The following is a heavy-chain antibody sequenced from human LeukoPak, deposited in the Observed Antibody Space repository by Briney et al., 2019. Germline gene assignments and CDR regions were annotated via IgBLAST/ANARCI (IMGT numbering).Heavy chain of an antibody. Sequence: SETLSLTYTVYGGSISRFYWSWIRQPPGKGLEWIGSISCSGSNNYSPSLKRRVTISVDTSKNQFSLKLSSVTAADTALYFCARTDPKADSSGYWAFDIWGQGTMVTVSS. CDR3: ARTDPKADSSGYWAFDI. J-gene: IGHJ3*02. CDR1: GGSISRFY. CDR2: ISCSGSN. V-gene: IGHV4-59*01. D-gene: IGHD3-22*01.